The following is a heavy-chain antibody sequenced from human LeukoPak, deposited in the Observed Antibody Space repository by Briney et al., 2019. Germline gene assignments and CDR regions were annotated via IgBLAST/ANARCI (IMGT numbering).Heavy chain of an antibody. CDR3: ARDRYGSGSYYFDY. CDR1: GGTFSSYA. CDR2: IIPIFGTA. Sequence: ASVKVSCKASGGTFSSYAISWVRQAPGQGLEWMGGIIPIFGTANYAQKFQGRVTITADKSTSTAYMELRSLRSDDTAVYYCARDRYGSGSYYFDYWGQGTLVTVSS. J-gene: IGHJ4*02. D-gene: IGHD3-10*01. V-gene: IGHV1-69*06.